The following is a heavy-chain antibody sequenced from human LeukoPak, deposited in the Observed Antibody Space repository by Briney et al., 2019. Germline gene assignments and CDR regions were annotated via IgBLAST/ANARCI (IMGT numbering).Heavy chain of an antibody. Sequence: GGSLRLSCAASGFTFSSYWMSWVRQAPGKGLEWVANIKQDGSEKYYVDSVKGRFTISRDNAKNSLYLQMNSLRAEDTAVYYCAKARVLLWFGELFYYWGQGTLVTVSS. V-gene: IGHV3-7*03. CDR3: AKARVLLWFGELFYY. CDR1: GFTFSSYW. CDR2: IKQDGSEK. D-gene: IGHD3-10*01. J-gene: IGHJ4*02.